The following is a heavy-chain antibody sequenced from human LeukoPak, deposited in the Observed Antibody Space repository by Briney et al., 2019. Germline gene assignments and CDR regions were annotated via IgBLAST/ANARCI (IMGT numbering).Heavy chain of an antibody. V-gene: IGHV3-30*03. J-gene: IGHJ6*03. D-gene: IGHD6-13*01. CDR2: ISDDGSSK. CDR1: GFNFSNYG. CDR3: ASLIAAADYYYMDV. Sequence: PGGSLRLSCAASGFNFSNYGMHWVRQAPGKGLEGVALISDDGSSKYYADSVKGRFTISRDNSKNTLYLQMNSLRAEDTAVYYCASLIAAADYYYMDVWGKGTTVTVSS.